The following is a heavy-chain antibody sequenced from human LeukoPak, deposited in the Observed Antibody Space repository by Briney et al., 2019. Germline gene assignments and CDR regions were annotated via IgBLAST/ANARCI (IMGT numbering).Heavy chain of an antibody. CDR2: IKQDGSEK. D-gene: IGHD3-22*01. CDR3: ARDSLTYYYDSSGPTDY. CDR1: GFTFSSYW. Sequence: GGSLRLSCAASGFTFSSYWMSWVRRAPGKGLEWVANIKQDGSEKYYVDSVKGRFTISRDNAKNSLYLQMNSLRAEDTAVYYCARDSLTYYYDSSGPTDYWGQGTLVTVSS. J-gene: IGHJ4*02. V-gene: IGHV3-7*01.